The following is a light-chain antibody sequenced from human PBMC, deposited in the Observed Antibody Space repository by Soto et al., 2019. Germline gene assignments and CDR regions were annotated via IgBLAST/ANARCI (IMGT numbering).Light chain of an antibody. CDR1: QGIGNA. J-gene: IGKJ1*01. CDR3: LHDINYPWT. V-gene: IGKV1-6*01. CDR2: GAS. Sequence: IEMTQTASSLSSSVGYRFTISCLASQGIGNALGWYQQKPGKPPKVLIYGASNLQSGVPPRFSGSGSGTDFTLAISSLQPEDSATYCCLHDINYPWTFGQRTMVDI.